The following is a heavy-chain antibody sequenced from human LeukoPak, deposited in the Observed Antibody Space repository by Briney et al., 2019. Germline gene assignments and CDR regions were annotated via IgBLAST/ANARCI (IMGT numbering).Heavy chain of an antibody. Sequence: PGGSLRLSRAASGFTFSSYGMHWVRQAPGRGLEWVAVIWYDGSNKYYADSVKGRFTISRDNSKNTLYLQMNSLRAEDTAVYYCARVMYYDILTGYRGIDYWGQGTLVTVSS. J-gene: IGHJ4*02. V-gene: IGHV3-33*01. CDR1: GFTFSSYG. CDR3: ARVMYYDILTGYRGIDY. CDR2: IWYDGSNK. D-gene: IGHD3-9*01.